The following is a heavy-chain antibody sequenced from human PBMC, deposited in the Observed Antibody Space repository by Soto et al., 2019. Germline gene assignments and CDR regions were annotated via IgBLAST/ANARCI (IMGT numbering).Heavy chain of an antibody. CDR3: AKATATGGGAFDI. D-gene: IGHD2-8*02. V-gene: IGHV3-23*01. CDR2: ILVDGRT. CDR1: GFTFSDYY. J-gene: IGHJ3*02. Sequence: GGSLRLSCAASGFTFSDYYMSWIRQAPGKGLEWVSTILVDGRTFYVDSVEGRFTISRDSSQNTVYLQMNSLTAGDTALYYCAKATATGGGAFDICGQGTMVTVSS.